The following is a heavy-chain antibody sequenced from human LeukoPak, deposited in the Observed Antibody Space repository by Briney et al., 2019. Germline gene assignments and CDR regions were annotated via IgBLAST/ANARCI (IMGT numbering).Heavy chain of an antibody. CDR3: ARLYGDWFDP. V-gene: IGHV3-48*01. CDR2: ISGGSGTI. CDR1: GFTFTNYN. D-gene: IGHD4-17*01. Sequence: GGSLRLSCAASGFTFTNYNMNWVRQAPGKGLEWISYISGGSGTIYYADSVRGRFTVSRDNAKDPLWLQMDSLRVEDTAVYFCARLYGDWFDPWGPGTLDTVSS. J-gene: IGHJ5*02.